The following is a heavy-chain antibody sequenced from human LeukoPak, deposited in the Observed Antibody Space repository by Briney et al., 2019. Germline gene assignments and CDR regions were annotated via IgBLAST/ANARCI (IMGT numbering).Heavy chain of an antibody. CDR1: NGSMTSDSYY. CDR3: ARLWIVATWFDA. CDR2: IFYSGKT. V-gene: IGHV4-39*02. Sequence: SETLSLTCSVSNGSMTSDSYYWAWVRQPPGKGLEWIGSIFYSGKTYYSASLKSRVTVSLDTSKKNFSLRLSSVTAADTAVYYCARLWIVATWFDAWGQGALVTVST. D-gene: IGHD2-2*03. J-gene: IGHJ5*02.